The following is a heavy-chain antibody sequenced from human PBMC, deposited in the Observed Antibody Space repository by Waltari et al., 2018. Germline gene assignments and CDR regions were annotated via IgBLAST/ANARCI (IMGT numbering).Heavy chain of an antibody. Sequence: QVQLAESGPGLVKPSEALSLTCTVSNYSISTGYYWAWIRQSPGKGLEWIGRVTHSGSAYYNPALRSRVSISIDTSKNQFSLSLKSATAADTATYYCARDRCGGTSCYPFDSWGQGTLVAVTS. D-gene: IGHD2-2*01. J-gene: IGHJ4*02. CDR2: VTHSGSA. V-gene: IGHV4-38-2*02. CDR3: ARDRCGGTSCYPFDS. CDR1: NYSISTGYY.